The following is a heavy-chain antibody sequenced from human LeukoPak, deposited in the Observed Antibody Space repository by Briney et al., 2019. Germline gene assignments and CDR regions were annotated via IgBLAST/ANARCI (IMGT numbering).Heavy chain of an antibody. CDR2: INPSGGST. J-gene: IGHJ6*03. CDR3: ARGPRITLVRGGQWYYYMDV. V-gene: IGHV1-46*01. CDR1: GYTFSSNY. Sequence: ASVKVSCKASGYTFSSNYMHWGRQAPGQGLEWMGIINPSGGSTNYAQKFQGRVTMTRDTSTSTVYMELSSLRSEDTAVYYCARGPRITLVRGGQWYYYMDVWGKGTTVTISS. D-gene: IGHD3-10*01.